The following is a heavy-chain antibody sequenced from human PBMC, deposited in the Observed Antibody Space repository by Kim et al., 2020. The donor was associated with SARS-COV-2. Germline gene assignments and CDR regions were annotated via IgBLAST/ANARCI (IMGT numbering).Heavy chain of an antibody. CDR2: IYYSGST. CDR1: GGSISSYY. Sequence: SETLSLTCTVSGGSISSYYWSWIRQPPGKGLEWIGYIYYSGSTNYNPSLKSRVTISVDTSKNQFSLKLSSVTAADTAVYYCARTYYDILTGYYPYYFDYWGQGTLVTVSS. V-gene: IGHV4-59*13. D-gene: IGHD3-9*01. J-gene: IGHJ4*02. CDR3: ARTYYDILTGYYPYYFDY.